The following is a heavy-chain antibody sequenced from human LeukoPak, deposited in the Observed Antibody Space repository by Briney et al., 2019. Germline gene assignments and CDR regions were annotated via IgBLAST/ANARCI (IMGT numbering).Heavy chain of an antibody. D-gene: IGHD2-2*01. J-gene: IGHJ4*02. V-gene: IGHV3-21*01. CDR3: ARRSGYCSCTSCYPDY. Sequence: AGGSLRRYCAASGFTFSSYSMNWVRQAPGKGLEWVSSISSSSYIYYADSVKGRFTISRDNAKNSLYLQMNSLRAEDTAVYYCARRSGYCSCTSCYPDYWGQGTLVTVSS. CDR2: ISSSSYI. CDR1: GFTFSSYS.